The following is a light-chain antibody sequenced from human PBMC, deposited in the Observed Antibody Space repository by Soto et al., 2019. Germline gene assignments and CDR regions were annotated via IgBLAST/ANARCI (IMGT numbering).Light chain of an antibody. J-gene: IGLJ3*02. CDR2: DVT. CDR1: SSDFGGYNS. V-gene: IGLV2-14*03. CDR3: SSYTTTNTLV. Sequence: QSALTQPASVSGSPGQSITISCTGTSSDFGGYNSVSWYQQHPGKAPKMMVYDVTIRIPRVSDRFSGSKSGKTASLTISGLQAEDEADYYCSSYTTTNTLVFGGGTKLTVL.